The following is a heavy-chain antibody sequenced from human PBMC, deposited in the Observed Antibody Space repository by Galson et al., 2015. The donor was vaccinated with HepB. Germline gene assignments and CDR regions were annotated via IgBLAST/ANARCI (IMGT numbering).Heavy chain of an antibody. V-gene: IGHV3-66*04. CDR1: TFTVGNNY. CDR2: LYSGGGA. J-gene: IGHJ4*02. CDR3: AGHSEKDF. D-gene: IGHD2-15*01. Sequence: SLRLSCAASTFTVGNNYMSWIRQAPGKGLEWVSVLYSGGGAKETEPLKGRFTISRESSKNTLYLQMNSLRVEDTAVYFCAGHSEKDFWGQGALVTVSS.